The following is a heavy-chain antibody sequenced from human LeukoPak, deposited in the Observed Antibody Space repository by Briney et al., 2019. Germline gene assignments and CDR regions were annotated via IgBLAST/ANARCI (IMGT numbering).Heavy chain of an antibody. J-gene: IGHJ4*02. D-gene: IGHD3-22*01. Sequence: HPGGSLRLSCAASGFTFSSYEMNWVRQAPGKGLEWVSYISSSGSTIYYADSVKGRFTISRDNAKNSLYLQMNSLRAEDTAVYYCARDGLQDYYDSSGYYEGGFDYWGQGTLVTVSS. V-gene: IGHV3-48*03. CDR3: ARDGLQDYYDSSGYYEGGFDY. CDR1: GFTFSSYE. CDR2: ISSSGSTI.